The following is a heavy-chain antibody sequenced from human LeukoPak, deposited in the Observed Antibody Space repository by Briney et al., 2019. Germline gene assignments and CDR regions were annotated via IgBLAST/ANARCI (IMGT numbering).Heavy chain of an antibody. CDR2: ISTDGTTT. Sequence: GGSLRLSCAASGFPFRSHWMHWVRQVPGKGLVWVSHISTDGTTTNYADSVKGRFTISRDNAKDTLYLQLSSLRAEDTAIYCARSLGYSSGGWGQGTLVTVSS. J-gene: IGHJ4*02. D-gene: IGHD2-15*01. V-gene: IGHV3-74*01. CDR1: GFPFRSHW. CDR3: ARSLGYSSGG.